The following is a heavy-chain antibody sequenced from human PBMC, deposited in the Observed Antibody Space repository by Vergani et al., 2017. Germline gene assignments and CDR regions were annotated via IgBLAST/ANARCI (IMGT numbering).Heavy chain of an antibody. Sequence: QVQLVQSGAEVKKPGSSVKVSCKASGGTFSSYAISWVRQAPGQGLEWMGGIIPIFGTANYAQKFQGRVTITADESTSTAYMELSSLRSEDTAWYYWATQVLSGSYYESSGYYLAEYFQHWGQGTLVTVSS. J-gene: IGHJ1*01. D-gene: IGHD3-22*01. CDR3: ATQVLSGSYYESSGYYLAEYFQH. CDR2: IIPIFGTA. V-gene: IGHV1-69*01. CDR1: GGTFSSYA.